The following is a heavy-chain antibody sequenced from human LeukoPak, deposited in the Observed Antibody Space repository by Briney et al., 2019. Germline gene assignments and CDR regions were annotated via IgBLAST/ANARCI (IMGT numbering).Heavy chain of an antibody. CDR2: IYYRGTT. J-gene: IGHJ4*02. CDR3: ARGADYGGNSVPFDY. CDR1: GGSISSGGHY. Sequence: SETLSLTCTVSGGSISSGGHYWGWIRQQPGKGLEWIGYIYYRGTTYYNPSLKSRVSISLDTSKNQVSLKLTSVTAADTAVYYCARGADYGGNSVPFDYWGQGTLVTVSS. V-gene: IGHV4-31*03. D-gene: IGHD4-23*01.